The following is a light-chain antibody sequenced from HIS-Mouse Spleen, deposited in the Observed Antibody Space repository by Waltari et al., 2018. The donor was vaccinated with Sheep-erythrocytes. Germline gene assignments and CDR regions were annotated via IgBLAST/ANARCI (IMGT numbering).Light chain of an antibody. CDR2: AAS. CDR3: QQLNSYPPYT. Sequence: ITCRASQGISSYLAWYQQKPGKAPKLLIYAASTLQSGVPSRFSGSGSGTEFTLTISSLQPEDFATYYCQQLNSYPPYTFGQGTKLEIK. J-gene: IGKJ2*01. V-gene: IGKV1-9*01. CDR1: QGISSY.